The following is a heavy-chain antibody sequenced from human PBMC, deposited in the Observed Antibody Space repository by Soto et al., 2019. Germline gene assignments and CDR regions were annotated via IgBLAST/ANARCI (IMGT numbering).Heavy chain of an antibody. J-gene: IGHJ6*03. V-gene: IGHV1-46*01. CDR1: GYTFTSYY. Sequence: GASVKVSCKASGYTFTSYYMHWVRQAPGQGLEWMGIVNPSGGSTSYAQKFQGRVAMTRDTSTSTVYMELRSLRSEDTAVYYCARANSGSGWYPGYYYYMDVWGKGTTVTVSS. CDR2: VNPSGGST. D-gene: IGHD6-19*01. CDR3: ARANSGSGWYPGYYYYMDV.